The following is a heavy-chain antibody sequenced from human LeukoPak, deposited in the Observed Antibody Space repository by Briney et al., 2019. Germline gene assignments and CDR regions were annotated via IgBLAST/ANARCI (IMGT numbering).Heavy chain of an antibody. CDR1: GGSISSGGYY. D-gene: IGHD4-23*01. J-gene: IGHJ4*02. Sequence: SETLSLTCTVSGGSISSGGYYWSWIRQHPGKGLEWIGYIYYSGSTYYNPSLKSRVTISVGTSKNQFSLKLSSVTAADTAVYYCARSPPVKYYFDYWGQGTLVTVSS. V-gene: IGHV4-31*03. CDR3: ARSPPVKYYFDY. CDR2: IYYSGST.